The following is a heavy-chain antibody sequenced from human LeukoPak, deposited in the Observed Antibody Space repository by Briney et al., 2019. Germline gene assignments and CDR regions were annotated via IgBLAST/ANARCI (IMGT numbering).Heavy chain of an antibody. Sequence: PGGPLRLSCAASGFTFSSYTMNWVRQAPGKGLEWVSCITGSTSYIYYADSVKGRFTISRDNAKNSLYLQMNSLGAEDTAIYYCARGEYHSALDYWGQGPLVTVSS. CDR2: ITGSTSYI. CDR1: GFTFSSYT. CDR3: ARGEYHSALDY. D-gene: IGHD6-6*01. J-gene: IGHJ4*02. V-gene: IGHV3-21*01.